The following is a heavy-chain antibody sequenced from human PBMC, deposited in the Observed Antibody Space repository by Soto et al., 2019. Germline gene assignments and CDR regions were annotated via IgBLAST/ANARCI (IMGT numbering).Heavy chain of an antibody. CDR3: AILVGATTYGMDV. CDR1: GYSFSRYW. V-gene: IGHV5-10-1*01. D-gene: IGHD1-26*01. CDR2: IDPSDSYT. Sequence: GGSLKISCKGSGYSFSRYWISWVRQMPGKGLEWMGRIDPSDSYTNYSPSFQGHVTISADKSISTAYLQWSSLKASDTAMYYCAILVGATTYGMDVWGQGTTVTVS. J-gene: IGHJ6*02.